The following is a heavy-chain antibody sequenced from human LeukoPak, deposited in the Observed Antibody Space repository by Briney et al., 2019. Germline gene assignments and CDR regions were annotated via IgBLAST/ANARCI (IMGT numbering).Heavy chain of an antibody. V-gene: IGHV4-31*03. D-gene: IGHD2-8*01. CDR3: ARGLVVLMVYAIHHRPNWFDP. J-gene: IGHJ5*02. Sequence: SETLSLTCTVSGGSIRSGDYYWNWIRQHPGKGLEWIGFIYYSGSTYYNPSLKSRVTISVDTSKNQFSLKLSSVTAADTAVYYCARGLVVLMVYAIHHRPNWFDPWGQGTLVTVSS. CDR2: IYYSGST. CDR1: GGSIRSGDYY.